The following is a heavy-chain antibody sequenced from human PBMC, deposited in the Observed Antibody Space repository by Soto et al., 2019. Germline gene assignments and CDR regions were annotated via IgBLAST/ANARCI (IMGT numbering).Heavy chain of an antibody. J-gene: IGHJ4*02. V-gene: IGHV4-31*03. CDR2: IYYSGST. D-gene: IGHD1-1*01. CDR1: GGSISSGGYY. CDR3: ARWPQLEPRFDY. Sequence: QVQLQESGPGLVKPSQTLSLTCTVSGGSISSGGYYWSWLRQHPGKGLEWIGYIYYSGSTYYNPSLMSRVTISVATSKNQFSLKLSSVTAADTAVYYCARWPQLEPRFDYWGQGTLVTVSS.